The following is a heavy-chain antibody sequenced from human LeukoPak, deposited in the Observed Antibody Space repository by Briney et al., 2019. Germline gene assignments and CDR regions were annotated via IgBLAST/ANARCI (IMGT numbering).Heavy chain of an antibody. CDR3: ARLIEYRTSSRVFDI. CDR2: ITTYNGNT. J-gene: IGHJ3*02. D-gene: IGHD6-6*01. V-gene: IGHV1-18*01. Sequence: ASVKVSCKASGYSLTTYGITWVRQAPGQGLEWMGWITTYNGNTNYARELQGRVTMTTDTSTNTAYMELGSLRPDDTAVYYCARLIEYRTSSRVFDIWGQGTMVTVSS. CDR1: GYSLTTYG.